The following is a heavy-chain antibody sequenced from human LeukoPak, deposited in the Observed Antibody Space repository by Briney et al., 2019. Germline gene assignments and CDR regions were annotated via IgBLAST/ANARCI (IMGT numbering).Heavy chain of an antibody. V-gene: IGHV3-23*01. CDR3: AKDDYGGNXXPFDY. CDR1: GFTLSSYA. Sequence: GSLILSCAASGFTLSSYAMTSVRKAPGKGRDRYSAISGSGGSTYYADSVKGRFTISRDNSKNTLYLQMNSLRAEDTAVYYCAKDDYGGNXXPFDYWGQGTLVTVSS. CDR2: ISGSGGST. J-gene: IGHJ4*02. D-gene: IGHD4-17*01.